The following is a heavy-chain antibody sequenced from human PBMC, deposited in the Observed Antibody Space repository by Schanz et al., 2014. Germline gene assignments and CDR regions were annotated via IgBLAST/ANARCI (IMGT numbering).Heavy chain of an antibody. Sequence: QVQLVESGGGVVQPGRSLRLSCAASGFTFSDYYMTWIRQAPGKGLEWVSYISSSGSTIYYADSVKGRFTISRDNAKNSLYLQMNSLRAEDTAVYYCVKDLQRELLRDDHYYGMDVWGQGTTVTVSS. CDR2: ISSSGSTI. CDR3: VKDLQRELLRDDHYYGMDV. V-gene: IGHV3-11*04. J-gene: IGHJ6*02. CDR1: GFTFSDYY. D-gene: IGHD1-26*01.